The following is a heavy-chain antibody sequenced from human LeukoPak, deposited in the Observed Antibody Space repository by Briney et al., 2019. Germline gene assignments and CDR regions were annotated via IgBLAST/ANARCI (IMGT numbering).Heavy chain of an antibody. CDR2: IYYSGST. D-gene: IGHD5-24*01. V-gene: IGHV4-59*01. CDR3: ARGVRWLQFNY. Sequence: SETLSLTCTVSGGSISSYFWSWIRQPPGKGLEWIGNIYYSGSTNYNPSLKSRVTISVDTSKNQFSLKLSSVTAADTAVYYCARGVRWLQFNYWGQGTLVTVSS. CDR1: GGSISSYF. J-gene: IGHJ4*02.